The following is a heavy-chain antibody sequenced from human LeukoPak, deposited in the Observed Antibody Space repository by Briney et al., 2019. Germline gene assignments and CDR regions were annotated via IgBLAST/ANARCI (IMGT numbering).Heavy chain of an antibody. J-gene: IGHJ4*02. CDR3: ARGSYYVPNDY. V-gene: IGHV4-31*03. CDR1: GGSISSGGYY. D-gene: IGHD1-26*01. CDR2: IYYSGST. Sequence: SETLSLTCTVSGGSISSGGYYWSWIRQYPGKGLEWIGYIYYSGSTYYNPSLKSRVTISVDTSKNQFSLKLSSVTAADTAVYYCARGSYYVPNDYWGQGTLVTVSS.